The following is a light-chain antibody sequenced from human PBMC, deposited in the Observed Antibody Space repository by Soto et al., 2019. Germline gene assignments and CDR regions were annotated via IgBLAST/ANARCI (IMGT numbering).Light chain of an antibody. CDR2: DVV. Sequence: QSVLTQPASVFGSPGQSITISCTGTSSDVGGFNSVSWYQLRPGTAPKLILYDVVDRPSGVSYRFSGSKSGNTASLTISGLQAADEADYFCSSYTSTMTNVFGSGTKVPVL. CDR1: SSDVGGFNS. CDR3: SSYTSTMTNV. V-gene: IGLV2-14*03. J-gene: IGLJ1*01.